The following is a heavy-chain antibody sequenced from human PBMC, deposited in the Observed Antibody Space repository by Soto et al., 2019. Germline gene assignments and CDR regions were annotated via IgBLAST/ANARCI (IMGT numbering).Heavy chain of an antibody. CDR2: INSDGSST. V-gene: IGHV3-74*01. Sequence: GGSLRLSCAASGFTFSSYWMHWVRQAPGKGLVWVSRINSDGSSTSYADSVKGRFTISRDNAKNTLYLQMNSLRAEDTAVYYCARGGYYDFWSGYYGYWGQGTLVTVSS. CDR3: ARGGYYDFWSGYYGY. J-gene: IGHJ4*02. D-gene: IGHD3-3*01. CDR1: GFTFSSYW.